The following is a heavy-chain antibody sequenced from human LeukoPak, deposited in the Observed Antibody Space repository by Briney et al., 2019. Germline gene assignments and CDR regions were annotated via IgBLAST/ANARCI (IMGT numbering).Heavy chain of an antibody. CDR2: IYTSGST. D-gene: IGHD3-22*01. J-gene: IGHJ5*02. V-gene: IGHV4-4*07. CDR1: GGSISSYY. CDR3: AREFSGDYPNCFDP. Sequence: PSETLSLTCTVSGGSISSYYWSWIRQPAGKGLEWIGRIYTSGSTNYNPSLRSRVTMSVDTAKNQFSLKLTSVTAADTAVYYCAREFSGDYPNCFDPWGQGSLVTVSS.